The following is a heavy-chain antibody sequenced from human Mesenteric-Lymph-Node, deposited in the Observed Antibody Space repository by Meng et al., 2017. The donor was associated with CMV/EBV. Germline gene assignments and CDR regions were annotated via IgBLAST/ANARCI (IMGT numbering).Heavy chain of an antibody. Sequence: LTDDPMQWLRQAPGQGLEWMGWVNADSGGTKYAQNFQGRVTMTRDKSISTIYMELSRLTTDDTAVYFCARGGRDDFWSGFYPFLDYWGQGTLVTVSS. CDR3: ARGGRDDFWSGFYPFLDY. CDR1: LTDDP. V-gene: IGHV1-2*02. CDR2: VNADSGGT. J-gene: IGHJ4*02. D-gene: IGHD3-3*01.